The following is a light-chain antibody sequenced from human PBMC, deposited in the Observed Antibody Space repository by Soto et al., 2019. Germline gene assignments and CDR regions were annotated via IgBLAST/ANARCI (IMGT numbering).Light chain of an antibody. V-gene: IGLV2-23*01. CDR1: SSDVWSYNL. J-gene: IGLJ2*01. CDR2: EGS. Sequence: QSALTQPASVSGSPGQSITISCTGTSSDVWSYNLVSWYQQHPGKAPKLMIYEGSKRPSGVSNRFSGSKSGNTASLTISGLQAEDEADYYCGAWDTSLTTVLFGGGTKLTVL. CDR3: GAWDTSLTTVL.